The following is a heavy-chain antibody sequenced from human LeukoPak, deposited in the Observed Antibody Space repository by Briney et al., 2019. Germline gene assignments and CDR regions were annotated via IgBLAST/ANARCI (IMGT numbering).Heavy chain of an antibody. CDR2: IHTSGST. Sequence: PSETLSLTCTVSGVSISSYYWSWIRQPAGKGLEWIGRIHTSGSTNYNPSLKSRVTMSVDTSKNQFSLKLSSVTAADTAVYYCARLVFSGSYSGHDYWGQGTLVTVSS. D-gene: IGHD3-10*01. CDR1: GVSISSYY. J-gene: IGHJ4*02. V-gene: IGHV4-4*07. CDR3: ARLVFSGSYSGHDY.